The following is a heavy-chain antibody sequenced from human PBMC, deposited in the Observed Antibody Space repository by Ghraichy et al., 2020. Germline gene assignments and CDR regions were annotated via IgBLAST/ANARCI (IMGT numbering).Heavy chain of an antibody. CDR2: IYTSGST. J-gene: IGHJ3*02. CDR1: GGSISSGSYY. V-gene: IGHV4-61*02. Sequence: SETLSLTCTVSGGSISSGSYYWSWIRQPAGKGLEWIGRIYTSGSTNYNPSLKSRVTISVDTSKNQFSLKLSSVTAADTAVYYCARENFKVTYYYGSGSFDAFDIWGQGTMVTVSS. CDR3: ARENFKVTYYYGSGSFDAFDI. D-gene: IGHD3-10*01.